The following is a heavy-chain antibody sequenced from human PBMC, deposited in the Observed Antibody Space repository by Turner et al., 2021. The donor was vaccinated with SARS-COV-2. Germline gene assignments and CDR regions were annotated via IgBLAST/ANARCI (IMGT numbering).Heavy chain of an antibody. CDR3: ATDSYGTL. D-gene: IGHD5-18*01. Sequence: LVQSGAEVKQPGASVKVSCKASGYTFTGYHMHRVRQATGQGLEWMGWINPNMGGTNYAQKFQGRVTMTRDTSISTAYMELSRLRSDDTAVYYCATDSYGTLWGQGTLVTVSS. J-gene: IGHJ4*02. V-gene: IGHV1-2*02. CDR2: INPNMGGT. CDR1: GYTFTGYH.